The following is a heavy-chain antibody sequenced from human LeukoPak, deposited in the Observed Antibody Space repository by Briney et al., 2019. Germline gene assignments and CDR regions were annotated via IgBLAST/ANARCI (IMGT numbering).Heavy chain of an antibody. D-gene: IGHD3-16*02. CDR3: ARDLGDYVWGSYHPFYYYGMDV. CDR2: ISGSGGST. Sequence: PGGSLRLSCAASGFTFSSYAMSWVRQAPGKGLEWVSAISGSGGSTYYADSVKGRFTISRDNSKNTLYLQMNSLRAEDTAVYYCARDLGDYVWGSYHPFYYYGMDVWGQGTTVTVSS. V-gene: IGHV3-23*01. CDR1: GFTFSSYA. J-gene: IGHJ6*02.